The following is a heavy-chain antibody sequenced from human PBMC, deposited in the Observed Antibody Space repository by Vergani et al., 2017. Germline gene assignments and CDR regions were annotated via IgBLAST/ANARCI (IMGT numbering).Heavy chain of an antibody. D-gene: IGHD3-22*01. J-gene: IGHJ3*02. V-gene: IGHV4-31*03. CDR2: IYYSGST. CDR3: AIDLESMIVVVRAFDI. Sequence: QVQLQESGPGLVKPSQTLSLTCTVSGGSISSGGYYWSWIRQHPGKGLEWIGYIYYSGSTYYNPSLKSRVTISVAAPKNEFSLKLSSVTAADTAVYYCAIDLESMIVVVRAFDIWGQGTMVTVSA. CDR1: GGSISSGGYY.